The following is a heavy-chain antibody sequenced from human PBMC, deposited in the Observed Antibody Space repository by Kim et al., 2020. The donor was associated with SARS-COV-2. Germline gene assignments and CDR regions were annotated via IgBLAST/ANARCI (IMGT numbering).Heavy chain of an antibody. CDR1: GFTFTSYA. Sequence: GGSLRLSCEASGFTFTSYAMTWVRQAPGKGLEWVASIGITGGNTYYADSVKGRFTISRDNSRDKLFLHMNSLRAEDTAVYYCTKRTGGAWPFDYWGQGTLVTVSS. CDR3: TKRTGGAWPFDY. J-gene: IGHJ4*02. D-gene: IGHD1-26*01. CDR2: IGITGGNT. V-gene: IGHV3-23*01.